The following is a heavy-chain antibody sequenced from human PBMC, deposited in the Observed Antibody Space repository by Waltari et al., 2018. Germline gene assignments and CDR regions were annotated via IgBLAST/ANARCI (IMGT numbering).Heavy chain of an antibody. CDR2: SNSDGSST. Sequence: EVQLVESGGGLVQPGGSLRLSCAASGFKYSMYWMHWVRQAPGKGLVWVSRSNSDGSSTSYADSVKGRFTISKDNAKNTVYLQMNSLRAEDTAIYYCARGARRTTVTTGWWYFDLWGRGTLVTVSS. CDR1: GFKYSMYW. CDR3: ARGARRTTVTTGWWYFDL. D-gene: IGHD4-17*01. V-gene: IGHV3-74*01. J-gene: IGHJ2*01.